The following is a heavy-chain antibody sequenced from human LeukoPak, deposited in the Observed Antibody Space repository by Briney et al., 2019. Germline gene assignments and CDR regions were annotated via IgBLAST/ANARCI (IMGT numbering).Heavy chain of an antibody. J-gene: IGHJ4*02. D-gene: IGHD2-2*01. CDR1: GFTFSSYA. CDR2: IGASGGST. CDR3: AKSAGYCSSTSCPKYYFDY. Sequence: GGSLRLSCVASGFTFSSYAMSWVRQAPGKGLEWVSGIGASGGSTYYADFLKGRFTISRDNSKNTLYLQVNSLRAEDTAVYYCAKSAGYCSSTSCPKYYFDYWGQGTLVTVSS. V-gene: IGHV3-23*01.